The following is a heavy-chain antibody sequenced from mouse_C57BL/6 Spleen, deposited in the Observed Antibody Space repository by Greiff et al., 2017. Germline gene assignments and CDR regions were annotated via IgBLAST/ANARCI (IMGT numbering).Heavy chain of an antibody. J-gene: IGHJ3*01. CDR2: IDPADGNT. Sequence: EVQLQQSVAELVRPGASVKLSCTASGFTIANTYMHWVKQRPEQGLEWIGRIDPADGNTNYAPKFHGKATITADTSSNTAYLQLSSRTSEDTAIYYDARWDDGAYGGQGTLVTVSA. V-gene: IGHV14-3*01. CDR1: GFTIANTY. CDR3: ARWDDGAY. D-gene: IGHD4-1*01.